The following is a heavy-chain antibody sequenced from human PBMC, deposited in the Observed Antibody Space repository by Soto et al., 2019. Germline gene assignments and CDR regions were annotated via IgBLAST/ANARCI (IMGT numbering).Heavy chain of an antibody. CDR3: ARYGYSYGNPYYYYYYGMDV. CDR1: GYSFTSYW. D-gene: IGHD5-18*01. V-gene: IGHV5-51*01. J-gene: IGHJ6*02. CDR2: IYPGDSDT. Sequence: GESLKISCQGSGYSFTSYWIGWVRQMPGKGLEWMGIIYPGDSDTRYSPSFQGQVTISADKSISTAYLQWSSLKASGTAMYYCARYGYSYGNPYYYYYYGMDVWGQGTTVTVSS.